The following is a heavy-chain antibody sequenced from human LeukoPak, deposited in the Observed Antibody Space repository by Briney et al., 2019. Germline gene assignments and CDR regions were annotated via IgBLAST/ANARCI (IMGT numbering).Heavy chain of an antibody. CDR1: GGSISSGGYS. CDR2: IYHSGST. CDR3: ARSQGNWFDP. J-gene: IGHJ5*02. V-gene: IGHV4-30-2*01. Sequence: SETQSLTCAVSGGSISSGGYSWSWIRQPPGKGLEWIGYIYHSGSTYYNPSLKSRVTISVDRSKNQFSLKLSSVTAADTAVYYCARSQGNWFDPWGQGTLVTVSS.